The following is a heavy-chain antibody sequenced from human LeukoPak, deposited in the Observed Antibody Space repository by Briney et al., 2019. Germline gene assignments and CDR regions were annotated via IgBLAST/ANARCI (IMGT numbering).Heavy chain of an antibody. CDR3: ARGGYYYDSSGSPRAWFDP. CDR2: MNPNSGNT. CDR1: GYTFTSYG. V-gene: IGHV1-8*02. Sequence: GASVKVSCKASGYTFTSYGISWVRQATGQGLEWMGWMNPNSGNTGYAQKFQGRVTMTRNTSISTAYMELSSLRSEDTAVYYCARGGYYYDSSGSPRAWFDPWGQGTLVTVSS. J-gene: IGHJ5*02. D-gene: IGHD3-22*01.